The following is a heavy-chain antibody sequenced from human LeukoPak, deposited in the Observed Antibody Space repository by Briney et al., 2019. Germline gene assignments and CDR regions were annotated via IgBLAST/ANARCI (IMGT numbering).Heavy chain of an antibody. CDR3: ARVKGVVTAILDY. V-gene: IGHV4-38-2*02. Sequence: PSETLSLTCTVSGYSISSGFHWGWIRQPPGKGLEWIGNIFHNGSTYYNPSLKGRVTMSVDTSKNYFSLKMGSVTAADTAVYYCARVKGVVTAILDYWGQGTLVTVSS. D-gene: IGHD2-21*02. CDR1: GYSISSGFH. CDR2: IFHNGST. J-gene: IGHJ4*02.